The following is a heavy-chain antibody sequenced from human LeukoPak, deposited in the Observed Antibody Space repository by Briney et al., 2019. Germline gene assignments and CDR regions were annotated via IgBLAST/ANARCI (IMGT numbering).Heavy chain of an antibody. CDR1: DGSISGSSYY. V-gene: IGHV4-39*01. Sequence: PSETLSLTCTVSDGSISGSSYYWGWIRQPPGKGLEWIANIYYSGITYHNPALKSRVTISIDTSNNQFSLKLSSVTAACTAVYYCARLGRPEGFDIWGQGTMVTVSS. CDR2: IYYSGIT. J-gene: IGHJ3*02. CDR3: ARLGRPEGFDI.